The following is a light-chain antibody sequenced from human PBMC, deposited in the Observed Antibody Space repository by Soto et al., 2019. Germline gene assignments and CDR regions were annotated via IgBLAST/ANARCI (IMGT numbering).Light chain of an antibody. V-gene: IGKV1-5*03. CDR3: QQSNTYPIT. J-gene: IGKJ5*01. CDR1: QTINSW. Sequence: DIQLTQSPSTLSASVGDRVTITCRASQTINSWLAWYQQKPGKAPKVLIYKASSLESGVPSRFSGSGSGTEFTLTISSLQPDDFATYYCQQSNTYPITF. CDR2: KAS.